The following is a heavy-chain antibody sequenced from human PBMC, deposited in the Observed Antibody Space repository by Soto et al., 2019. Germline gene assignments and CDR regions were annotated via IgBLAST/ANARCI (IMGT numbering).Heavy chain of an antibody. CDR3: ARETEVAGTLPLFDL. Sequence: QVQLVQSGAEVKKPGSSVKVSCKASGGTFSSYAISWVRQAPGQGLEWMGGIIPIFGTANYAQKFQGRVTITADESTSTADMELSSLRSEDTSVYYCARETEVAGTLPLFDLWGRGTLVTVSS. CDR2: IIPIFGTA. J-gene: IGHJ2*01. CDR1: GGTFSSYA. D-gene: IGHD6-19*01. V-gene: IGHV1-69*01.